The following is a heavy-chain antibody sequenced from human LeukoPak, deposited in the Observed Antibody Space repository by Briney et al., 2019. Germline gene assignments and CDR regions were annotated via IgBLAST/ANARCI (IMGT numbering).Heavy chain of an antibody. CDR2: ISYDGSNK. J-gene: IGHJ4*02. CDR3: AKDNAFIPPYGSGSYRGEFDY. Sequence: GGSLRLSCAASGFTFSSYGMHWVRQAPGKGLEWVAVISYDGSNKYYADSVKGRFTISRDNSKNTLYLQMNSLRAEDTAVYYCAKDNAFIPPYGSGSYRGEFDYWGQGTLVTVSS. CDR1: GFTFSSYG. V-gene: IGHV3-30*18. D-gene: IGHD3-10*01.